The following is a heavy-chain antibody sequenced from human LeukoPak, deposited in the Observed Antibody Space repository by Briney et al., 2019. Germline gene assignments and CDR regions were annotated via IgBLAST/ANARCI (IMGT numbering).Heavy chain of an antibody. CDR3: ARMKSDFWSGYYYYMDV. CDR1: GFTFSSYE. CDR2: ISSSGSTI. V-gene: IGHV3-48*03. D-gene: IGHD3-3*01. Sequence: GGSLRLSCAASGFTFSSYEMNWVRQAPGKGLEWVSYISSSGSTIYYADSVKGRFTISRDNAKNSLYLQMNSLRAEDTAVYYCARMKSDFWSGYYYYMDVWGKGTTVTVSS. J-gene: IGHJ6*03.